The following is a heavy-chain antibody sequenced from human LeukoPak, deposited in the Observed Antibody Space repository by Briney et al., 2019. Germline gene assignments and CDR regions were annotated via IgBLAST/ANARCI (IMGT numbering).Heavy chain of an antibody. CDR3: ARCLWFGEGNWFDP. V-gene: IGHV4-59*01. Sequence: SETLCLTCTVSGGSISSYYWSWIRQPPGKGLEWIGYTYYSGSTNYNPSLKSRVTISVDTSKNQFSLKLSSVTAADTAVYYCARCLWFGEGNWFDPWGQGTLVTVSS. CDR2: TYYSGST. J-gene: IGHJ5*02. D-gene: IGHD3-10*01. CDR1: GGSISSYY.